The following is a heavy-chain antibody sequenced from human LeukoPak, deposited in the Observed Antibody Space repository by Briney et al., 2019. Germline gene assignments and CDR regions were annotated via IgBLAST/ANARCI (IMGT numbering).Heavy chain of an antibody. D-gene: IGHD6-13*01. CDR3: ARAGISSSWEYYFDY. J-gene: IGHJ4*02. CDR1: GYTFTSYG. V-gene: IGHV1-18*01. CDR2: ISAYNGNT. Sequence: GASVKVSCKASGYTFTSYGISWVRQAPGQGLEWMGWISAYNGNTNYAQKLQGRVTMTTDTSTSTAYMELRSLRSDDTAVYYCARAGISSSWEYYFDYWGQGTLVTVSS.